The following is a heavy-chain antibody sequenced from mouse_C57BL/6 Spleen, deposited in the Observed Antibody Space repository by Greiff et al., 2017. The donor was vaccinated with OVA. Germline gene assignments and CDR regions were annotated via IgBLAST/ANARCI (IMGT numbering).Heavy chain of an antibody. J-gene: IGHJ4*01. Sequence: QVQLQQSGAELAKPGASVKLSCKASGYTFTSYWMHWVKQRPGQGLEWIGYINPSSGYTKYNQKFKDKATLTADNSSSTAYMQLSSLTYEDSAVYYCAGRGYYDYDEGAMDYWGQGTSVTVSS. CDR1: GYTFTSYW. CDR2: INPSSGYT. CDR3: AGRGYYDYDEGAMDY. D-gene: IGHD2-4*01. V-gene: IGHV1-7*01.